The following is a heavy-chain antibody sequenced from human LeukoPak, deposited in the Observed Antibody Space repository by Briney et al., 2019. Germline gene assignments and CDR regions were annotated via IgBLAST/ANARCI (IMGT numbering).Heavy chain of an antibody. D-gene: IGHD3-10*01. CDR2: ISGSGGST. CDR3: AKDPLVRGVITFDY. J-gene: IGHJ4*02. CDR1: GFTFSSYA. Sequence: GGSLRLSCAASGFTFSSYAMSWVRQAPGKGLEWASAISGSGGSTYYADSVKGRFTISRDNSKNTLYLQMNSLRAEDTAVYYCAKDPLVRGVITFDYWGQGTLVTVSS. V-gene: IGHV3-23*01.